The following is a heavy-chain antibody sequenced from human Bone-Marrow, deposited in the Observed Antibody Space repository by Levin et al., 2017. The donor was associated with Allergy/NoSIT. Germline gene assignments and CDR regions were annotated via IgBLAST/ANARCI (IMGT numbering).Heavy chain of an antibody. CDR2: IHLDGSER. D-gene: IGHD3-22*01. V-gene: IGHV3-7*01. CDR3: ARIYDSTGYYSGVGTFDM. CDR1: AFTFDAYW. Sequence: PGGSLRLSCAASAFTFDAYWMTWVRQAPGKGLEWVAYIHLDGSERYYVDSVKGRFTISRDNAKNSLYLHMNSLRAEDTAVYYCARIYDSTGYYSGVGTFDMWGRGTMVTVSS. J-gene: IGHJ3*02.